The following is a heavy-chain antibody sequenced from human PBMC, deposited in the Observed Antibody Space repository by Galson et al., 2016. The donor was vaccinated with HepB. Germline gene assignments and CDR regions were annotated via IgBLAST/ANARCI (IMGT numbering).Heavy chain of an antibody. V-gene: IGHV1-69*06. CDR3: ARGIEGSSFSFDF. D-gene: IGHD6-6*01. J-gene: IGHJ4*02. Sequence: SVKVSCKASGGTFRTFGISWVRQAPGQGLEWMGGIIPFSGASTYAQSFQGRVTITADTSMTTAFMELTSLRSEDTAVYYCARGIEGSSFSFDFWGQGTLVTVSS. CDR2: IIPFSGAS. CDR1: GGTFRTFG.